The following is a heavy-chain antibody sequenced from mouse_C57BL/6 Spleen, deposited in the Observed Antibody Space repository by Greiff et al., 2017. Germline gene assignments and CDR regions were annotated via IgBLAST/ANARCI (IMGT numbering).Heavy chain of an antibody. Sequence: QVQLQQPGAELVRPGSSVKLSCKASGYTFTSYWMHWVKQRPIQGLEWIGNIDPSDSETHYNQKFKDKATLTVDKSSSTAYMQLSSLTSEDSAVYYCARGGGFITTVVEAWYFDVWGTGTTVTVSS. CDR1: GYTFTSYW. CDR3: ARGGGFITTVVEAWYFDV. V-gene: IGHV1-52*01. D-gene: IGHD1-1*01. J-gene: IGHJ1*03. CDR2: IDPSDSET.